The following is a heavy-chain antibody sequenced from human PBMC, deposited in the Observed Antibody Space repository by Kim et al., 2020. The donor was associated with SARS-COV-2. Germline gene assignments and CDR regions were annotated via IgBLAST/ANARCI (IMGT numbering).Heavy chain of an antibody. J-gene: IGHJ4*02. V-gene: IGHV4-59*08. D-gene: IGHD6-19*01. CDR1: GGSISSYY. CDR2: IYYSGST. CDR3: ARHGPRRYSSGWYDFDY. Sequence: SETLSLTCTVSGGSISSYYWSWIRQPPGKGLEWIGYIYYSGSTNYNPSLKSRVTISVDTSKNQFSLKLSSVTAADTAVYYCARHGPRRYSSGWYDFDYGGQGTMVTVSS.